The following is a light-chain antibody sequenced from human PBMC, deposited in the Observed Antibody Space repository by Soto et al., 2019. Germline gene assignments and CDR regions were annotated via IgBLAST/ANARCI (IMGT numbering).Light chain of an antibody. CDR3: QQADSLPRT. Sequence: EIVLTQSPGTLSLSPGERATLSCRASQSVSNNYLAWYQQKPGQAPRLLIYGASNRATGIPDRFSGRGSGTDFTLTITSLQPEDFATYYCQQADSLPRTFGGGTKVDIK. CDR1: QSVSNNY. CDR2: GAS. V-gene: IGKV3-20*01. J-gene: IGKJ4*01.